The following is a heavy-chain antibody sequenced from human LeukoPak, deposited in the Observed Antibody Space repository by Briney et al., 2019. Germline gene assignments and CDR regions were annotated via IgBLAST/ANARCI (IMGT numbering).Heavy chain of an antibody. CDR2: INPNSGGT. J-gene: IGHJ5*02. CDR3: ARDSPGLNWFDP. V-gene: IGHV1-2*02. CDR1: GYTFTGYY. D-gene: IGHD3/OR15-3a*01. Sequence: ASVTVSCKDSGYTFTGYYIHWVRQAPGQGIEWMGWINPNSGGTNFAQKFQGTVTTTRDTSISTAYMELSTLRSDDTAVYSCARDSPGLNWFDPWGQGTLVTVSS.